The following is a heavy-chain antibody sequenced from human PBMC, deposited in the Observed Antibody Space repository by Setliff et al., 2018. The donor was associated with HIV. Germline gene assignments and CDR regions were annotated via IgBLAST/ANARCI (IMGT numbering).Heavy chain of an antibody. CDR3: ARDRIEVVVDGPHDVFDV. Sequence: SETLFLTCTVSGDSIGYYYWSWIRQPAGRGLEWMGRIHTSGSTNYNPSLTSRVTLSVDTSKNQFFLKLTSLSAADTAVYYCARDRIEVVVDGPHDVFDVWGRGATVTVSS. CDR2: IHTSGST. J-gene: IGHJ3*01. V-gene: IGHV4-4*07. D-gene: IGHD2-15*01. CDR1: GDSIGYYY.